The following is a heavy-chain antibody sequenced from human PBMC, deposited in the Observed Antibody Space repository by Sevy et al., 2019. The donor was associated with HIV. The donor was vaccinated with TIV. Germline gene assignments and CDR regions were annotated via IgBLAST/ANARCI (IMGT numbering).Heavy chain of an antibody. CDR3: ARERVYCSGGSCKPGGWFDP. V-gene: IGHV1-2*02. D-gene: IGHD2-15*01. J-gene: IGHJ5*02. CDR2: INPKMGGT. Sequence: ASVKVSCKASGYTFTGYYMHWVRQAPGQGLEWMGWINPKMGGTNNAQKFQGRVTMTRDTSIRTAYMELSRLRSDDTAVYYCARERVYCSGGSCKPGGWFDPWGQGTLVTVSS. CDR1: GYTFTGYY.